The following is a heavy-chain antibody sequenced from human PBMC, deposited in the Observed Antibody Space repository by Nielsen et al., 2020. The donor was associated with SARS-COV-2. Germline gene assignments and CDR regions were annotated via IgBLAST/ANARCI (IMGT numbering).Heavy chain of an antibody. CDR2: INPSGGST. J-gene: IGHJ6*02. Sequence: ASVKVSCKASGYTFTSYYMHWVRQAPGQGLEWMGIINPSGGSTSYAQKFQGRVTITRDTSTSTVYMELSSLRSEDTAVYYCARGPIAAAGLIYYYYGMDVWGQGTTVTVSS. D-gene: IGHD6-13*01. CDR1: GYTFTSYY. CDR3: ARGPIAAAGLIYYYYGMDV. V-gene: IGHV1-46*01.